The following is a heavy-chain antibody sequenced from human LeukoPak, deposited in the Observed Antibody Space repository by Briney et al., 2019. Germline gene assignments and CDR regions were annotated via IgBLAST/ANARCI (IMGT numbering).Heavy chain of an antibody. CDR1: GFTFSSYA. J-gene: IGHJ6*02. D-gene: IGHD3-10*01. Sequence: GGSLRLSCAASGFTFSSYAMSGVRQAPGKGLEWVSVISGSVGSIYYADSVKGRFTISRDNSKNTLYLQMNSLRAEDTAVYYCAKEEGSGYYYGMDVWGQGTTVTVSS. CDR2: ISGSVGSI. CDR3: AKEEGSGYYYGMDV. V-gene: IGHV3-23*01.